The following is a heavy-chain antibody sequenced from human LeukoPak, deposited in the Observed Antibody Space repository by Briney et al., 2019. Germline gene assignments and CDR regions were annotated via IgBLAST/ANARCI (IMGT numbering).Heavy chain of an antibody. CDR3: ARGYYYVDV. V-gene: IGHV1-2*02. CDR2: INPNSGAT. CDR1: EYTFTPSH. Sequence: ASVKVSCKAFEYTFTPSHIQWFRQAPGQGLEWMGWINPNSGATKYEQKFQGRVTMTRDASISTVYMELSRLRSDDTAVYFCARGYYYVDVWGLGTTVTVSS. J-gene: IGHJ6*02.